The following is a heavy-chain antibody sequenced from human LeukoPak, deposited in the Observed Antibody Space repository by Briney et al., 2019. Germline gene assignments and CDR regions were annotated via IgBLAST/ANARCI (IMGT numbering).Heavy chain of an antibody. J-gene: IGHJ2*01. CDR1: GYTFTGYY. Sequence: GASVNVSCKASGYTFTGYYMHWVRQAPGQGLEWMGRINPNSGGTNYAQKFQGRVTMTRDTSISTAYMELSRLRSDDTAVYYCARAVLILGYCSSTSCYTEGPGRDFDLWGRGTLVTVSS. D-gene: IGHD2-2*02. CDR2: INPNSGGT. CDR3: ARAVLILGYCSSTSCYTEGPGRDFDL. V-gene: IGHV1-2*06.